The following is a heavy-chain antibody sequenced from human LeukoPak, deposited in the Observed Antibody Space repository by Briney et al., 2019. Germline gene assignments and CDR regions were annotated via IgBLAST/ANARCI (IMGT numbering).Heavy chain of an antibody. Sequence: ASVKVSCKASGYTFTSYDINWVRQATGQGLEWMGWMNPNSGNTGYAQKFQGRVTMTRNTSISTAYMELSSLRSEDTAVYYCASNVLRFLEWLKYYYYMDVWGKGTTVTVSS. CDR1: GYTFTSYD. D-gene: IGHD3-3*01. CDR3: ASNVLRFLEWLKYYYYMDV. CDR2: MNPNSGNT. J-gene: IGHJ6*03. V-gene: IGHV1-8*01.